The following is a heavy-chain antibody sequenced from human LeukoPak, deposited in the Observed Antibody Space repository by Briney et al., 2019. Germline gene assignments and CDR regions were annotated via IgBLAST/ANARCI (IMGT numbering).Heavy chain of an antibody. CDR3: ARDWAAAGTNNFDY. CDR1: GFTFSSYW. V-gene: IGHV3-7*01. D-gene: IGHD6-13*01. Sequence: GGSLRLFCAASGFTFSSYWMSWVRQAPGKGLEWVANIKQDGSEKYYVDSVKGRFTISRDNAKNSLYLQMNSLRAEDTAVYYCARDWAAAGTNNFDYWGQGTLVTVSS. J-gene: IGHJ4*02. CDR2: IKQDGSEK.